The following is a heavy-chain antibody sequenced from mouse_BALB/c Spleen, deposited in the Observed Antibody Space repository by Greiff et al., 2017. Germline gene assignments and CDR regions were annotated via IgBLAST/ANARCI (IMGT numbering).Heavy chain of an antibody. CDR2: IDTSDSYT. Sequence: QVQLQQPGAELVMPGASVKMSCKASGYTFTDYWMHWVKQRPGQGLEWIGAIDTSDSYTSYNQKFKGKATLTVDESSSTAYMQLSSLTSEDSAVYYCARSIRGYDAMDYWGQGTSVTVSS. V-gene: IGHV1-69*01. J-gene: IGHJ4*01. CDR1: GYTFTDYW. CDR3: ARSIRGYDAMDY.